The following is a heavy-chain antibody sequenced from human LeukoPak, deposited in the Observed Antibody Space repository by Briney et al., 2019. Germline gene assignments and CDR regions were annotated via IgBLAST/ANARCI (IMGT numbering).Heavy chain of an antibody. CDR3: ARVPSIAAAGRAFDP. Sequence: GASVKVSCKASGYTFTGYYMHWVRQAPGQGLEWMGWISPNSGGTNYAQKFQGRVTMTRDTSISTAYMELSRLRSDDTAVYYCARVPSIAAAGRAFDPWGQGTLVTVSS. CDR1: GYTFTGYY. J-gene: IGHJ5*02. V-gene: IGHV1-2*02. CDR2: ISPNSGGT. D-gene: IGHD6-13*01.